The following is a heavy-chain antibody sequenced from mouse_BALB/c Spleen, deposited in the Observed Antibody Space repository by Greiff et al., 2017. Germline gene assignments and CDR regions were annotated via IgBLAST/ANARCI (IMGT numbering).Heavy chain of an antibody. Sequence: VQLQQSGTVLARPGASVKMSCKASGYSFTSYWMHWVKQRPGQGLEWIGAIYPGNSDTSYNQKFKGKAKLTAVTSASTAYMELSSLTNEDSAVYYCTRLDDYDWYFDVWGAGTTVTVSS. CDR1: GYSFTSYW. J-gene: IGHJ1*01. CDR2: IYPGNSDT. D-gene: IGHD2-4*01. CDR3: TRLDDYDWYFDV. V-gene: IGHV1-5*01.